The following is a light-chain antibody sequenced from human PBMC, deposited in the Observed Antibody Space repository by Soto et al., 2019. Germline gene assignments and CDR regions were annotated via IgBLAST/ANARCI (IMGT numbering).Light chain of an antibody. Sequence: IQLTQSPSSLSASVGDRVTITCRASQGISSYLGWYQKKPGKAPNLLIYDASTLHSGVPSRFSGGGSGTDFNLTISRLQTEDFATYYCQQVNVYTSTFGGGTKLDIK. V-gene: IGKV1-9*01. CDR1: QGISSY. CDR2: DAS. J-gene: IGKJ4*01. CDR3: QQVNVYTST.